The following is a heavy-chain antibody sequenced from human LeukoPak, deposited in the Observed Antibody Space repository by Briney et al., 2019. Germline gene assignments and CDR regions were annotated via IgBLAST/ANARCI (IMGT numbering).Heavy chain of an antibody. J-gene: IGHJ4*02. CDR3: ARHEGYSYDY. Sequence: SETLSLTCTVSGXSISSTSHYWGWVRQPPGKGLEWIGNIYYSGSTYYNPSLKSRVTLSVDTSKNQFSLKLSSVTAADTAVYYCARHEGYSYDYWGQRTLVTVSS. CDR2: IYYSGST. CDR1: GXSISSTSHY. V-gene: IGHV4-39*01.